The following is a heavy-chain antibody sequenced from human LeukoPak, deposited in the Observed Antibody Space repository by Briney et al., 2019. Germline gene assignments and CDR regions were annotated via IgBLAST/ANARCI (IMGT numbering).Heavy chain of an antibody. CDR1: GGSISSSNYY. CDR2: IYYSGST. Sequence: SETLSLTCTVSGGSISSSNYYWGWIRQPPGKGLEWVGSIYYSGSTYYNPSLKSRVTISVDRSKNQFSLKLSSVTAADTAVYYCARSDAPQDAFDIWGQGTMVTVSS. J-gene: IGHJ3*02. CDR3: ARSDAPQDAFDI. V-gene: IGHV4-39*07.